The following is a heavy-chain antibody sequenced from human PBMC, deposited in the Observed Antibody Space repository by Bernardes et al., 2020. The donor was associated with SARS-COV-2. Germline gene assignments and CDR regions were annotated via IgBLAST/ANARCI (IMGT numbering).Heavy chain of an antibody. D-gene: IGHD6-19*01. CDR2: ISAYNGNT. J-gene: IGHJ4*02. V-gene: IGHV1-18*01. Sequence: ASVKVSCKASGYTFTSYGISWVRQAPGQGLEWMGWISAYNGNTNYAQKLQGRVTMTTDTSTSTAYMELRSLRSDDTAVYYCAKERRYNSAWYPIQFDYWGQGTLVTVSS. CDR3: AKERRYNSAWYPIQFDY. CDR1: GYTFTSYG.